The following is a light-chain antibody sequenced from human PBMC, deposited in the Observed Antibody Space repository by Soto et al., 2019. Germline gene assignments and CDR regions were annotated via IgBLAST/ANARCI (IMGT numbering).Light chain of an antibody. V-gene: IGKV4-1*01. CDR2: WAS. CDR1: QSVLYTSNNKNY. J-gene: IGKJ3*01. CDR3: QQYYITPFT. Sequence: DIVMTQSPDSLAVSLGERATINCKSSQSVLYTSNNKNYLAWYQQKPGQPPKLLIYWASTRESGVPDRFSGSGSWTDFTLTISSLQAEDVAVYYCQQYYITPFTFGPGTKVDFK.